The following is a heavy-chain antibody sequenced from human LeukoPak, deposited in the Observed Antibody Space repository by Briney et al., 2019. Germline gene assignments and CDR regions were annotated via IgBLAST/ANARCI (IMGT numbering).Heavy chain of an antibody. CDR3: ARDLVTTGGMDV. D-gene: IGHD4-17*01. Sequence: ASVKVSCKASGYTFTSYYTHWVRQAPGQGLEWMGIINPSGGSTSYAQKFQGRVTMTRDTSTSTVYMELSSLRSEDTAVYYCARDLVTTGGMDVWGQGTSVTVSS. CDR1: GYTFTSYY. V-gene: IGHV1-46*01. CDR2: INPSGGST. J-gene: IGHJ6*02.